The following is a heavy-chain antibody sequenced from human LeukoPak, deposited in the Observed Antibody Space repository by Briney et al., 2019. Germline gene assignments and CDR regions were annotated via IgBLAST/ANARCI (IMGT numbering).Heavy chain of an antibody. CDR2: IYYSGST. J-gene: IGHJ3*02. D-gene: IGHD3-10*01. Sequence: ETLSLTCTVSGGSISSYYWSWIRQPPGKGLEWIGYIYYSGSTNYNPSLKSRVTISVDTSKNQFSLKLSSVTAADTAVYYCARHAMVRATDAFDIWGQGTMVTVSS. CDR3: ARHAMVRATDAFDI. V-gene: IGHV4-59*08. CDR1: GGSISSYY.